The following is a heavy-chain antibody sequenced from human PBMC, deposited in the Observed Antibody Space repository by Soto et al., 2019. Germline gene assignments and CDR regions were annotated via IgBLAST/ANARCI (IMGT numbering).Heavy chain of an antibody. Sequence: SETLSLTCTVSGGSISSSSYYWGWIRQPPGKGLEWIGSIYYSGSTYYNPSLKSRVTISVDTSKNQFSLKLSSVTAADTAVYYCASGGNSYGYYYYGMDVWGQGTTVTVSS. CDR3: ASGGNSYGYYYYGMDV. J-gene: IGHJ6*02. CDR1: GGSISSSSYY. CDR2: IYYSGST. V-gene: IGHV4-39*07. D-gene: IGHD5-18*01.